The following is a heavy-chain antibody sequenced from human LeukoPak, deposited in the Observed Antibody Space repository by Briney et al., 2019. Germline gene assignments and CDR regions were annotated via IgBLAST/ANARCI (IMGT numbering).Heavy chain of an antibody. CDR1: GGSFSGYY. J-gene: IGHJ4*02. D-gene: IGHD6-13*01. CDR2: INHSGST. Sequence: PSETLSLTCAVYGGSFSGYYWSWIRQPPGKGLEWIGEINHSGSTNYSPSLKSRVTISVDTSKNQFSLKLSSVTAADTAVYYCARGSSWSRYYFDYWGQGTLVTVSS. CDR3: ARGSSWSRYYFDY. V-gene: IGHV4-34*01.